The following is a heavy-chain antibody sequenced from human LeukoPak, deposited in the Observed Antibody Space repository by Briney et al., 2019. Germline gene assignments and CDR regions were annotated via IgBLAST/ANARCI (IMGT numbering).Heavy chain of an antibody. V-gene: IGHV1-8*01. D-gene: IGHD5-24*01. CDR1: GYTFTSYD. CDR2: MNPNSGNT. J-gene: IGHJ5*02. CDR3: ARGQRVEMATIQP. Sequence: ASVKDSCKASGYTFTSYDINWVRQAPGQGLEWMGWMNPNSGNTGYAQKFQGRVTMTRNTSISTAYMELSSPRSEDTAVYYCARGQRVEMATIQPWGQGTLVTVSS.